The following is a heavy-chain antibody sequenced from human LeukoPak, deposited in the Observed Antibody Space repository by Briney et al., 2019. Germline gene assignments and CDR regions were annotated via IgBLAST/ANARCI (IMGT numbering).Heavy chain of an antibody. CDR3: ARRYCSGGRCYYFDS. CDR2: IYYSGSTYGST. J-gene: IGHJ4*02. Sequence: PSETLSLTCTVSGGSISSSSHYWGWIRQPPGKGLEWIGIIYYSGSTYGSTYYNPSLKSRVTVALDTSKNQFSLTVTSVTAADTAVYYCARRYCSGGRCYYFDSWGQGTLVTVSS. V-gene: IGHV4-39*01. D-gene: IGHD2-15*01. CDR1: GGSISSSSHY.